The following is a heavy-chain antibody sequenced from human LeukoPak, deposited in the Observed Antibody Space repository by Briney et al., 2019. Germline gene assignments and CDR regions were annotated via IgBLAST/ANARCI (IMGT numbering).Heavy chain of an antibody. CDR1: GFTFSSYA. Sequence: GGSLSLSCAASGFTFSSYAMSWVRQAPGKGLEWVSAISGSGGSTYYADSVKGRFTISRDNSKNTLYLQMNSLRAEDTAVYYCAKAISVGATTDAADWGQGTLVTVSS. D-gene: IGHD1-26*01. J-gene: IGHJ4*02. CDR2: ISGSGGST. CDR3: AKAISVGATTDAAD. V-gene: IGHV3-23*01.